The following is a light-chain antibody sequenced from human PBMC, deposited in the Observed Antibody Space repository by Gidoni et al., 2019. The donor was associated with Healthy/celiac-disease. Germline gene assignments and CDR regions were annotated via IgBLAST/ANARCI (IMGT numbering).Light chain of an antibody. V-gene: IGKV1-39*01. CDR2: AAS. J-gene: IGKJ3*01. CDR1: QSISSY. CDR3: QQSYSTPFT. Sequence: IPLTQSPSSLSASVGDRVTITCRASQSISSYLNWYQQKPGKAPKLLIYAASSLQSGVPSRFSGSGSGTDFTRTISSLQPEDFATYYCQQSYSTPFTFGPGTKVDIK.